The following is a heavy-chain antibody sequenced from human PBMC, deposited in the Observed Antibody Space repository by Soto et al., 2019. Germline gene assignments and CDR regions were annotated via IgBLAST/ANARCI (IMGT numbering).Heavy chain of an antibody. J-gene: IGHJ4*02. CDR1: GFTFSNYA. V-gene: IGHV3-23*01. Sequence: EVQLLESGGGLVQPGGSLRLSCAASGFTFSNYAMSWVRQVPGKGLEWVSAISGHGSSTYYADSVKGRFTISRDNSKNTMYLPMNRLRAEDTAVYYCAKNGPEFSGYDPYYFDYWGQGILVTVSS. D-gene: IGHD5-12*01. CDR3: AKNGPEFSGYDPYYFDY. CDR2: ISGHGSST.